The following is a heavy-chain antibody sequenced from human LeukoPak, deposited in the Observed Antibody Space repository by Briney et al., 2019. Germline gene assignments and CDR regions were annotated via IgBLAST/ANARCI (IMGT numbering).Heavy chain of an antibody. Sequence: GGSLRLSCTASGFTFDDYGMSWVRQAPGKGLEWVSGTNWNGDSIGYADSVKGRFTTSRDNANNSLYLQMDSLRAEDTALYHCARGRGDANGHNWFDPWGQGTLVNVSS. CDR1: GFTFDDYG. CDR2: TNWNGDSI. J-gene: IGHJ5*02. D-gene: IGHD3-10*01. V-gene: IGHV3-20*01. CDR3: ARGRGDANGHNWFDP.